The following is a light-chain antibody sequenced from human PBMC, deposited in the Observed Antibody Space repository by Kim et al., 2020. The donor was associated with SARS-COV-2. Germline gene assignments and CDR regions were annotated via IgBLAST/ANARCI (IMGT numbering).Light chain of an antibody. CDR1: SSDVGGYNY. Sequence: PGQSIPISCTGTSSDVGGYNYVSWYQQHPGKAPKLMIYDVSNRPSGVSNRFSGSKSGNTASLTISGLQAEDEADYYCSSYTSSTVVFGGGTQLTVL. V-gene: IGLV2-14*03. CDR3: SSYTSSTVV. CDR2: DVS. J-gene: IGLJ2*01.